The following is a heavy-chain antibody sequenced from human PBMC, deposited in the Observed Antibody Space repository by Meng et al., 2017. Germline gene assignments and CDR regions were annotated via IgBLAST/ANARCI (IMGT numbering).Heavy chain of an antibody. CDR1: GGSISSSSYY. V-gene: IGHV4-39*07. CDR2: IYYSGST. D-gene: IGHD6-13*01. Sequence: ERRECGPGVGKTSATLSLTCTFSGGSISSSSYYWGWIRQPPGKGLEWIGSIYYSGSTYYNPSLKSRVTISVDTSKKQFSLKLSSVTAADTAVYYCARDGIAAAGTGRSYFQHWGQGTLVTVSS. CDR3: ARDGIAAAGTGRSYFQH. J-gene: IGHJ1*01.